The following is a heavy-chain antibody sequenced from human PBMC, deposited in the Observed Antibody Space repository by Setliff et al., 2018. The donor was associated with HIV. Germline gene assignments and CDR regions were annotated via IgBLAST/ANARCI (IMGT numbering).Heavy chain of an antibody. CDR1: GGTFSSFA. D-gene: IGHD3-10*01. CDR2: IIPILGVA. Sequence: SVKVSCKASGGTFSSFAISWVRLAPGQGLEWMGGIIPILGVANYAQKFQGRVTITADTSTNTAYMEVRGLTSDDTAVYYCAGALYSGLSGSYMGLGYWGQGTLVTVSS. J-gene: IGHJ4*02. V-gene: IGHV1-69*10. CDR3: AGALYSGLSGSYMGLGY.